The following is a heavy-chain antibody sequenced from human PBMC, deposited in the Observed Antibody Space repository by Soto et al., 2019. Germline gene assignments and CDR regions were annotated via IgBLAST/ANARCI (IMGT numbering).Heavy chain of an antibody. Sequence: GSLRLSCAASGFTFSNAWMSWVRQAPGKGLEWVGRIKSKTDGGTTDYAAPVEGRFTISRDDSKNTLYLQMNSLKTEDTAVYYCTTDPPPRRGYRYYYGMDVWGQGTTVTVSS. V-gene: IGHV3-15*01. D-gene: IGHD5-18*01. CDR2: IKSKTDGGTT. J-gene: IGHJ6*02. CDR3: TTDPPPRRGYRYYYGMDV. CDR1: GFTFSNAW.